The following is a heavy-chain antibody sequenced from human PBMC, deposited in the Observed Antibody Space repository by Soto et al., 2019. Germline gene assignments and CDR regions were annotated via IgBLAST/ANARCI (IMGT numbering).Heavy chain of an antibody. CDR1: GGTFSSYA. J-gene: IGHJ5*02. D-gene: IGHD6-13*01. CDR2: IIPIFGTA. Sequence: QVQLVQSGAEVKKPGSSVKVSCKASGGTFSSYAISWVRQAPGQGLEWMGGIIPIFGTANYAQKFQGRVTITADESTSTDYMELSSLRSEDTAVYYCAREYSSSRWRWFDPWGQGTLVTVSS. CDR3: AREYSSSRWRWFDP. V-gene: IGHV1-69*01.